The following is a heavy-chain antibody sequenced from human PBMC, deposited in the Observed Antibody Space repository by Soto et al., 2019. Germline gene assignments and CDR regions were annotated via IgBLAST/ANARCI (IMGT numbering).Heavy chain of an antibody. D-gene: IGHD3-10*01. J-gene: IGHJ5*02. V-gene: IGHV4-30-2*01. CDR1: GGSISSGGYS. CDR2: IYHSGST. CDR3: ARGRGSMVRGVAPAGYNWFDP. Sequence: SETLSLTCAVSGGSISSGGYSWSWIRQPPGKGLEWIGYIYHSGSTYYNPSLKSRVTISVDRSKNQFSLKLSSVTAADTAVYYCARGRGSMVRGVAPAGYNWFDPWGQGTLVTVSS.